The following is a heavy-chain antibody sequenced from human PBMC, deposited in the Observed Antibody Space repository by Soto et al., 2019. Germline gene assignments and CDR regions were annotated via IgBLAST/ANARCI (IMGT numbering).Heavy chain of an antibody. V-gene: IGHV3-74*01. D-gene: IGHD2-15*01. J-gene: IGHJ4*02. CDR2: INSDGSST. Sequence: EVQLVESGGGLVQPGGSLRLSCAASGFIFSSYWMHWVRQAPGKGLVWVSRINSDGSSTNYADSVKGRFTISRDNAKNTLYLQMNSLRAEDTAVYYCPRDQGYCSGGSCYVAGYWGQGTLVTVSS. CDR3: PRDQGYCSGGSCYVAGY. CDR1: GFIFSSYW.